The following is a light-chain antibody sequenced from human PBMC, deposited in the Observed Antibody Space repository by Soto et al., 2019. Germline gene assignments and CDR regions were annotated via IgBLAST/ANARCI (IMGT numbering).Light chain of an antibody. CDR2: KAY. CDR1: QSISSW. J-gene: IGKJ1*01. Sequence: DIQMTQSPSTLSASVGDRVTITCRASQSISSWVAWSQQKPGKAPNLLIYKAYSLESGVPSRFSGSGSGTVCAVTISGLQPDGFATYYCKRYNSYPWTVGQGTKMDIK. V-gene: IGKV1-5*03. CDR3: KRYNSYPWT.